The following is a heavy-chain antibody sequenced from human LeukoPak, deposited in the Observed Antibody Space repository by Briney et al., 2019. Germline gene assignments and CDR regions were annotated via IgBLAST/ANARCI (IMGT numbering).Heavy chain of an antibody. V-gene: IGHV3-74*01. CDR1: GFTFSNFW. CDR3: ARGIPDYSSLAY. CDR2: INSDGGEA. J-gene: IGHJ4*02. Sequence: GGSLRLSCAASGFTFSNFWMHWVRQAPGKGLFWFSRINSDGGEAVYADSVKGRFTISRDNAKNTVYLQMNSLRVEDTGIYFCARGIPDYSSLAYWGQGALVTVSS. D-gene: IGHD2-15*01.